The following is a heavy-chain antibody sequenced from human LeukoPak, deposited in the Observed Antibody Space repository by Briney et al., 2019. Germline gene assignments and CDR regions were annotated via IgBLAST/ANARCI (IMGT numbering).Heavy chain of an antibody. J-gene: IGHJ4*02. CDR3: ARVISSWDGFDY. V-gene: IGHV1-46*01. CDR2: INPSGGST. CDR1: GYTFTSYG. D-gene: IGHD6-13*01. Sequence: ASVKVSCKASGYTFTSYGISWVRQAPGQGLEWMGIINPSGGSTSYAQKFQGRVTMTRDMSTSTVYMELSSLRSEDTAVYYCARVISSWDGFDYWGQGTLVTVSS.